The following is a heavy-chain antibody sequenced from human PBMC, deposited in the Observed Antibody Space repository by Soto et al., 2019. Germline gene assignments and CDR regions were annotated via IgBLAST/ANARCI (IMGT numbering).Heavy chain of an antibody. D-gene: IGHD3-9*01. CDR1: GYTFTGYY. J-gene: IGHJ4*02. V-gene: IGHV1-2*02. CDR2: INPNSGGT. Sequence: GASVKVSCKASGYTFTGYYMHWVRQAPGQGLEWMGWINPNSGGTNYAQKFQGRVTMTRDTSISTAYMELSRLRSDDTAVYYCARGASYDILTGYKGYWGQGTLVTVSS. CDR3: ARGASYDILTGYKGY.